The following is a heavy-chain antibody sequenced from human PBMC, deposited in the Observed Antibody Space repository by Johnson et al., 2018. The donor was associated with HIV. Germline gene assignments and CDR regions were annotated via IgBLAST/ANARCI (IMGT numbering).Heavy chain of an antibody. Sequence: VQLVESGGGLVQPGGSLRLSCAASGFTFSSYSMNWVRQAPGKGLEWVSYISSSGSTIYYAAPVKGRFTISRDNSKSTLYLQMNSLRAEDTALYYCATGENLKWELRFVDAFDIWGQGTMVTVSS. V-gene: IGHV3-48*01. J-gene: IGHJ3*02. CDR1: GFTFSSYS. CDR2: ISSSGSTI. D-gene: IGHD1-26*01. CDR3: ATGENLKWELRFVDAFDI.